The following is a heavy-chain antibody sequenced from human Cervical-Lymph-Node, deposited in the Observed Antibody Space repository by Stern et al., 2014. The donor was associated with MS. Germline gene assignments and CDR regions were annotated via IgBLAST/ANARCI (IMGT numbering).Heavy chain of an antibody. CDR3: ANPLPYAN. CDR2: VNPTDGRT. J-gene: IGHJ1*01. CDR1: GDTFASYP. Sequence: VQLVQSGSEVKKPGASVKVSCKASGDTFASYPIHWLRQAPGQGFVWMGIVNPTDGRTTYAQTLKGRVTLTRDTATRTVYMELSSLRTEDTAMYFCANPLPYANWGQGTRVTVSS. D-gene: IGHD4-17*01. V-gene: IGHV1-46*03.